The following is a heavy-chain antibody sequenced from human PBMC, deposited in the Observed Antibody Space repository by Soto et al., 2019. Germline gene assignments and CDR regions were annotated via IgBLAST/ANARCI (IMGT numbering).Heavy chain of an antibody. Sequence: ASVKVSCKASGYTFTSYGISWVRQAPGQGLEWMGWISAYNGNTNYAQKLQVRVTMTTDTSTSTAYLEPRSLRSDATAVYYCARGASDYDILTGLRDYWGQGTLVTVSS. J-gene: IGHJ4*02. V-gene: IGHV1-18*01. CDR3: ARGASDYDILTGLRDY. CDR2: ISAYNGNT. CDR1: GYTFTSYG. D-gene: IGHD3-9*01.